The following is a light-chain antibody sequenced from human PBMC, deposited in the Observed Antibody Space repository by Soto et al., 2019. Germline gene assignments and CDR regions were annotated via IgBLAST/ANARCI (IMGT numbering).Light chain of an antibody. Sequence: EIVMMQSPGTLAVSPGERVTLSCRASQSVRNNLAWYQQKPGQGPRLLIYDASTRATGIPARFSGSGSGTEFTLTISSLQSEDFAVYYCQQCNDWPWTFGQGTKVDIK. CDR3: QQCNDWPWT. CDR1: QSVRNN. V-gene: IGKV3-15*01. J-gene: IGKJ1*01. CDR2: DAS.